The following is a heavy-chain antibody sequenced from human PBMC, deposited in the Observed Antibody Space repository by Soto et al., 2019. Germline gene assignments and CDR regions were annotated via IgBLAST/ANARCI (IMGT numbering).Heavy chain of an antibody. V-gene: IGHV4-59*08. D-gene: IGHD4-17*01. CDR2: IYYSGST. Sequence: PSETLSLTCTVSGGSISGYYWSWIRQPPGKGLEWIGYIYYSGSTNYNPSLKSRVTISVDTSKNQFSLKLSSVTAADTAVYYCARHVIGDYPPYYLDYWGQGTLVTVSS. CDR1: GGSISGYY. CDR3: ARHVIGDYPPYYLDY. J-gene: IGHJ4*02.